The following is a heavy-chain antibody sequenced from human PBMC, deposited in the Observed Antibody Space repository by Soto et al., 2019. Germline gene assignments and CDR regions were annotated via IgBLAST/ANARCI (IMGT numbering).Heavy chain of an antibody. Sequence: VESQTNFWKGSVYSFTKYCIVCVLQMRGKGLEWMGVIYPGDSDTKYSPSFQGQVTISADKSISTAYLQWSSLKASDTAMYYCARLDDYLWASKNCFDPWGQGTMVTVSS. V-gene: IGHV5-51*01. CDR1: VYSFTKYC. CDR2: IYPGDSDT. D-gene: IGHD3-16*01. CDR3: ARLDDYLWASKNCFDP. J-gene: IGHJ5*02.